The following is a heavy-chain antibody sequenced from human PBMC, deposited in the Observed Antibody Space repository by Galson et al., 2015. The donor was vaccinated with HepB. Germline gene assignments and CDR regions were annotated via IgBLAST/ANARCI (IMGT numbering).Heavy chain of an antibody. CDR2: IIPIFGTA. V-gene: IGHV1-69*13. J-gene: IGHJ6*02. Sequence: SVKVSCKASGGTFSSYAISWVRQAPGQGLEWMGGIIPIFGTANYAQKFQGRVTITADESTSTAYMELSSLRSEDTAVYYCARAYSSGCYREVCYYYGMDVWGQGTTVTVSS. CDR3: ARAYSSGCYREVCYYYGMDV. D-gene: IGHD6-19*01. CDR1: GGTFSSYA.